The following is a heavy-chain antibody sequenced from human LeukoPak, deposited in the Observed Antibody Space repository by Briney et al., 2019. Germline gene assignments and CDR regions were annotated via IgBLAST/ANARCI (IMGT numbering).Heavy chain of an antibody. V-gene: IGHV3-30*03. J-gene: IGHJ4*02. CDR1: GFIFSDYG. CDR2: ISYDGNKR. CDR3: VPDAYSYRYYKYGAFDF. D-gene: IGHD1-26*01. Sequence: PGGSLRLSCAASGFIFSDYGVHCVRQLPGKGLEGVALISYDGNKRDYADSVKGRFTISRDDSKKMVFLQMNSLGVEDTAVYYYVPDAYSYRYYKYGAFDFWGQGTLVTVSS.